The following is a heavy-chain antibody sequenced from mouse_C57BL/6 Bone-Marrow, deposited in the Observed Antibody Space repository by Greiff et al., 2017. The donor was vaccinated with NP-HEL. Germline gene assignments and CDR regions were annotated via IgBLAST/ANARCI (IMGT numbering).Heavy chain of an antibody. CDR3: AIRPGSPWYFDV. CDR1: GYSFTGYY. CDR2: INPSTGGT. J-gene: IGHJ1*03. V-gene: IGHV1-42*01. Sequence: EVQLQQSGPELVKPGASVKISCKASGYSFTGYYMNWVKQSPEKSLEWIGEINPSTGGTTYNQKFKAKATLTVDKSSSTAYMQLKSLTSEDSAVYYCAIRPGSPWYFDVWGTGTTVTVSS. D-gene: IGHD1-1*01.